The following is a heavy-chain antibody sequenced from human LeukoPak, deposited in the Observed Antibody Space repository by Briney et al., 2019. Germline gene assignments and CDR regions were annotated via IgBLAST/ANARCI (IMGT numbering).Heavy chain of an antibody. D-gene: IGHD3-3*01. CDR2: VFYDGNT. V-gene: IGHV4-39*01. CDR1: GGSINTNTFF. Sequence: SETLSLTCGVSGGSINTNTFFWGWIRQPPGKGLEWIGNVFYDGNTMYNPSLKSRVTMSIDTSKSQFSLSLSSVTAADTAMYWCVRQSRIFGVTRPGYMDVWGKGIMVSVSS. CDR3: VRQSRIFGVTRPGYMDV. J-gene: IGHJ6*04.